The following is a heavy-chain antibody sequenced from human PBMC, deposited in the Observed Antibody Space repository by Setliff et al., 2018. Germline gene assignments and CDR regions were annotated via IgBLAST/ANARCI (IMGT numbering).Heavy chain of an antibody. CDR3: TRASSIAVAGSSI. CDR2: IRSKAYGGTT. J-gene: IGHJ4*02. Sequence: GGSLRLSCTASGFTFGDYAMSWVRQAPGKGLEWVGFIRSKAYGGTTEYAASVKGRFTISRDDSKSIAYLQMNSLKTEDTAVYYCTRASSIAVAGSSIWGQGTRVTVSS. CDR1: GFTFGDYA. D-gene: IGHD6-19*01. V-gene: IGHV3-49*04.